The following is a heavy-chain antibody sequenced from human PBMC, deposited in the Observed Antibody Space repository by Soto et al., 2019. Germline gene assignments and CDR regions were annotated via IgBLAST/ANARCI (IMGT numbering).Heavy chain of an antibody. CDR2: IIGSGTDT. CDR1: GFTFKTYT. D-gene: IGHD3-22*01. J-gene: IGHJ4*02. CDR3: AKGSSGHHDSFDY. V-gene: IGHV3-23*01. Sequence: GGSLRLSCAASGFTFKTYTMNWVRQAPGQGLEWVSAIIGSGTDTYYADSVKGRFTISRDNSKNTLYLLMNSLRAEDTAVYYCAKGSSGHHDSFDYWGQGTLVTVSS.